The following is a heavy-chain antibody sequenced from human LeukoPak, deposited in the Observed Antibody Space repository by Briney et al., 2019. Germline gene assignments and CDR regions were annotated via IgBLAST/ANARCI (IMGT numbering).Heavy chain of an antibody. Sequence: ASVKVSCKASGYTFTSYDINWVRQATGQGLEWMGWMNPNSGNTGYTQKLQGRVTMTRNTSISTAYMELSSLRSEDTAVYYCATGYSSGWYGYYHGMDVWGQGTTVTVSS. CDR2: MNPNSGNT. V-gene: IGHV1-8*01. J-gene: IGHJ6*02. CDR1: GYTFTSYD. CDR3: ATGYSSGWYGYYHGMDV. D-gene: IGHD6-19*01.